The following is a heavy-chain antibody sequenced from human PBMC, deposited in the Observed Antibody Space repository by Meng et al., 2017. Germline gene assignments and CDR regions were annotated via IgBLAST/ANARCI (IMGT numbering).Heavy chain of an antibody. D-gene: IGHD3-22*01. J-gene: IGHJ3*02. Sequence: GESLKISCAASGFTFSSYAMHWVRQAPGKGLEGVAVISYDGSNKYYADSVKCRFTISRDNSKNTLYLQMNSLRAEDTAVYYCARGSTMIVVGWIWGQGTMVTVSS. CDR1: GFTFSSYA. V-gene: IGHV3-30*04. CDR3: ARGSTMIVVGWI. CDR2: ISYDGSNK.